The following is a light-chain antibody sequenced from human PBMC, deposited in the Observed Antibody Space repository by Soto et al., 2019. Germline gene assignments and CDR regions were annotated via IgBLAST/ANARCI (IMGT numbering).Light chain of an antibody. V-gene: IGLV1-51*01. CDR3: GTWDRSLSDVV. J-gene: IGLJ2*01. Sequence: QSVLTQPPSVSGAPGQRVTISCTGCSSNIGAGCEVHWYQHLPGTAPKLLIYDNNKRPSGIPDRFSGSKSGTSATLGITGLQTGDEADYYCGTWDRSLSDVVFGGGTKVTVL. CDR1: SSNIGAGC. CDR2: DNN.